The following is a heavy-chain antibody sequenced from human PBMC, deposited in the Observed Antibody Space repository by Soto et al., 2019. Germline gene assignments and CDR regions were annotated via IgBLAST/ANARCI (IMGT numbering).Heavy chain of an antibody. V-gene: IGHV3-23*01. CDR1: GFPFSSYA. CDR2: ISGSGGRT. CDR3: AKGGYYSLFDI. D-gene: IGHD3-16*01. J-gene: IGHJ3*02. Sequence: WWSLRLSCVASGFPFSSYAMSWVRQTPGKGLEWVSGISGSGGRTYYADSVKGRFTISRDNSNNTLSLQMHILRVEDTAVYFCAKGGYYSLFDIWGQGTMVTVSS.